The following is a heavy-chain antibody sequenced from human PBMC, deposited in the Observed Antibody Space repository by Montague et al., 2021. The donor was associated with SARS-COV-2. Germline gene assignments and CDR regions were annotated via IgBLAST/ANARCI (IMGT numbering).Heavy chain of an antibody. Sequence: TLSLTCTVSGDPFTTSGYFWTWIRQHPGKGLEWIGHISYSGSAKYXPSLKSRLTTSVDTSKNQFSLELTSVTAADTAVYYCARLTPVGSTFFFEFWGQGILVTVSS. J-gene: IGHJ4*02. CDR3: ARLTPVGSTFFFEF. D-gene: IGHD2/OR15-2a*01. CDR2: ISYSGSA. V-gene: IGHV4-31*03. CDR1: GDPFTTSGYF.